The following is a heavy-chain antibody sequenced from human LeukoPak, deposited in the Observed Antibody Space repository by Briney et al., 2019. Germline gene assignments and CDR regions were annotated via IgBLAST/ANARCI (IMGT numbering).Heavy chain of an antibody. J-gene: IGHJ4*02. Sequence: PGGSLRLSCAASGFTFSSYSMNWVRQAPGKGLEWVSSISSSSSYIYYADSVKGRFTISRDNANNSLYLQMNSLRAEDTAVYYCARESWFGEKYYFDYWGQGTLVTVSS. D-gene: IGHD3-10*01. CDR3: ARESWFGEKYYFDY. CDR1: GFTFSSYS. V-gene: IGHV3-21*01. CDR2: ISSSSSYI.